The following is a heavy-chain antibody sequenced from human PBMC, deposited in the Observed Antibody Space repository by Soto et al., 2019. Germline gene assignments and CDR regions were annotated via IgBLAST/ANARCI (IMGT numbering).Heavy chain of an antibody. D-gene: IGHD4-4*01. CDR1: GFTFSSYG. J-gene: IGHJ6*03. V-gene: IGHV3-33*01. Sequence: GGSLRLSCAASGFTFSSYGMHWVRQAPGKGLEWVAVIWYDGSNKYYADSVKGRFTISRDNSKNTLYLQMNSLRAEDTAVYYCARAGPTVAIYYYYMDVWGKGTTVTVSS. CDR3: ARAGPTVAIYYYYMDV. CDR2: IWYDGSNK.